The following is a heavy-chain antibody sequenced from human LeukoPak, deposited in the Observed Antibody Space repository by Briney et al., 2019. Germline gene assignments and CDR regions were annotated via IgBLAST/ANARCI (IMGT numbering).Heavy chain of an antibody. D-gene: IGHD2-15*01. CDR1: GGSFSGYY. V-gene: IGHV4-34*01. Sequence: KSSETLSLTCAVYGGSFSGYYWSWIRQPPGKGLEWIGEINHSGGTNYNPSLKSRVTISVDTSKNQFSLKLSSVTAADTAVYYCASGVHCSGGSCYFYWGQGTLVTVSS. CDR2: INHSGGT. CDR3: ASGVHCSGGSCYFY. J-gene: IGHJ4*02.